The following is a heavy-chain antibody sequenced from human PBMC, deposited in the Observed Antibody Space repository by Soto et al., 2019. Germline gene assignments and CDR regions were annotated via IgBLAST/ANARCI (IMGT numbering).Heavy chain of an antibody. J-gene: IGHJ4*02. CDR1: GFTFSSSG. CDR2: ISYDGSNI. CDR3: AKTQLSSGRVY. V-gene: IGHV3-30*18. Sequence: QVQLVESGGGVVQPGRSLRLSCAASGFTFSSSGMHWVGQAPGTGLEWVAVISYDGSNIYYADSVKGRFTISRDNSKNTLYQQKNSLRAEDTAVYYCAKTQLSSGRVYWGQGTLVTVSS. D-gene: IGHD1-1*01.